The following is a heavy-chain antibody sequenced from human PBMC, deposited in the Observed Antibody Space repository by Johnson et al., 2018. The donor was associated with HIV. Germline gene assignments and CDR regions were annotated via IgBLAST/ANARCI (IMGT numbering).Heavy chain of an antibody. CDR1: GFTVSSNY. J-gene: IGHJ3*02. V-gene: IGHV3-53*01. D-gene: IGHD2-15*01. Sequence: EVHLVESGGGLIQPGGSLRLSCAASGFTVSSNYMSWVRQATGKGLEWVSVIYSGGSTYYADSVKGRFTITRDNYKNTMYLKMNSLRAEDTAVYYCARGAALPAAFAIWGQGTMCTVSS. CDR3: ARGAALPAAFAI. CDR2: IYSGGST.